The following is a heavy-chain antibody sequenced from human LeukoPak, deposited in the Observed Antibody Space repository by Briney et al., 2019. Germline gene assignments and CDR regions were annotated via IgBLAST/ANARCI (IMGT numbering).Heavy chain of an antibody. CDR1: AGSISRYY. CDR3: ARHDMEIAGAGLDYFDY. J-gene: IGHJ4*02. Sequence: KPSETLSLTCTVSAGSISRYYWSWIRQPPGKGLEWIGYIHYSGSTNYDPSLKSRVTISVDTSKNQFSLKLSSGTAADTAVYYCARHDMEIAGAGLDYFDYWGQGTVVTVPS. V-gene: IGHV4-59*08. D-gene: IGHD1-26*01. CDR2: IHYSGST.